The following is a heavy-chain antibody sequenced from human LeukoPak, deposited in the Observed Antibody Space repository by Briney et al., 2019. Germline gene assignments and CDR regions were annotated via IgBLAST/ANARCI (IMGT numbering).Heavy chain of an antibody. CDR3: ARGSGVRFVYYYYYMDV. CDR1: GGSISSGSYY. D-gene: IGHD6-25*01. CDR2: IYTSGST. Sequence: SETLSLTCTVSGGSISSGSYYWSWIRQPAGKGLEWIGRIYTSGSTNYNPSLKSRVTISVDTSKNQFSLKLSSVTAADTAVYYCARGSGVRFVYYYYYMDVWGKGTTVTVSS. V-gene: IGHV4-61*02. J-gene: IGHJ6*03.